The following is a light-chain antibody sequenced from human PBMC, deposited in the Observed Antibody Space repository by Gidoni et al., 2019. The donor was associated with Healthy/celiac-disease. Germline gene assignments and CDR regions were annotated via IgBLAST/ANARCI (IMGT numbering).Light chain of an antibody. CDR2: DAS. CDR1: QSVSSY. V-gene: IGKV3-11*01. J-gene: IGKJ4*01. CDR3: QQRSNWRLT. Sequence: ESVLTQSPATLSLSPGERATLSCRASQSVSSYLAWYQQKPGQAPRLLIYDASNRATGIPARFSGSGSGTDFTLTISSLEPEDFAVYYCQQRSNWRLTFGGXTKVEIK.